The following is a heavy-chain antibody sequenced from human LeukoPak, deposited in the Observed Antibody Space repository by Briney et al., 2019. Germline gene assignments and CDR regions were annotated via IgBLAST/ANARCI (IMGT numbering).Heavy chain of an antibody. CDR2: IYYTGST. CDR3: ARTLRGLLPRTY. V-gene: IGHV4-39*01. Sequence: SETLSLACTVSGGSISSSSYYWGWIRQPPGKGLEWIGSIYYTGSTNYNPSLQSRVTISVDTSKNQFSLKLTSVTAADTAVYFCARTLRGLLPRTYWGQGTLVTVSS. D-gene: IGHD3-22*01. J-gene: IGHJ4*02. CDR1: GGSISSSSYY.